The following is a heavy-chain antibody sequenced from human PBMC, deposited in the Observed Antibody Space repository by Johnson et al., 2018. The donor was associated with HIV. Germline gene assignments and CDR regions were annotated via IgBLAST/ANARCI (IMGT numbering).Heavy chain of an antibody. CDR2: ISGAGGRT. Sequence: VQLVESGGGLVQPGGSLRLSCAASELSFSTYAMTWVRQGPGKGLAWVSPISGAGGRTHYADPVKGRFTISRDNFKNTLYLQMNSLRPKDTAVYYCARCQRGYSFSDAFDIWGQGTMVTVSS. D-gene: IGHD5-18*01. J-gene: IGHJ3*02. V-gene: IGHV3-23*04. CDR3: ARCQRGYSFSDAFDI. CDR1: ELSFSTYA.